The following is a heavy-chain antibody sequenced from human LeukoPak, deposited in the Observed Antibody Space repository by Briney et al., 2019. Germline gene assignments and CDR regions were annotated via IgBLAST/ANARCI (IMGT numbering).Heavy chain of an antibody. CDR3: ARWWGGMITFGGVIVTYHFDY. CDR2: ISAYNGNT. J-gene: IGHJ4*02. Sequence: ASVKVSCKASGYTFTSYGISWVRQAPGQGLEWMGWISAYNGNTNYAQKLQGRVTMTTATSTSTAYMELRSLRSDDTAVYYCARWWGGMITFGGVIVTYHFDYWGQGTLVTVSS. D-gene: IGHD3-16*02. V-gene: IGHV1-18*01. CDR1: GYTFTSYG.